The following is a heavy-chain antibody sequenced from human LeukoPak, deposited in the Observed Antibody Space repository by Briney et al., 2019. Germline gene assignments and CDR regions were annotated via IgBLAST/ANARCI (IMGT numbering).Heavy chain of an antibody. V-gene: IGHV1-69*01. Sequence: ASVKVSCKSSGGSFNNFAVNWVRQAPGQRPEWMGRVIPLFGKPDYAQKFQGRVEIIADRSTDTVYMEMSSLTSEDTAVYYCARGPPITVVGIIMHNWFDPWGQRTLVAVSS. CDR3: ARGPPITVVGIIMHNWFDP. J-gene: IGHJ5*02. CDR2: VIPLFGKP. CDR1: GGSFNNFA. D-gene: IGHD3-3*01.